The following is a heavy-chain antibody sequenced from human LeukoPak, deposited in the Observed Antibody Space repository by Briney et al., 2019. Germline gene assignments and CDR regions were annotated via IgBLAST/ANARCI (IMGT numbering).Heavy chain of an antibody. V-gene: IGHV3-11*01. CDR1: AFTFSDSY. CDR2: IGPSGNFI. CDR3: SRDPRVLDY. J-gene: IGHJ4*02. Sequence: GGSLGLSCEASAFTFSDSYMSWLRQPPGKGLESISYIGPSGNFINYADSVKGRFTISRDNAKKSLYLQINSLRAEDTAVYYCSRDPRVLDYWGQGTLVTVSS.